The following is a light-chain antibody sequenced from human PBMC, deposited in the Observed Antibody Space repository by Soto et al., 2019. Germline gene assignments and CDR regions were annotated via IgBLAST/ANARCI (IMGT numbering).Light chain of an antibody. V-gene: IGLV2-8*01. CDR2: EVS. CDR1: SSDVGAYNY. J-gene: IGLJ2*01. CDR3: SSYAGSDNDV. Sequence: QSALTQPPSASGSPGQSVSISCTGTSSDVGAYNYVSWYQQHPGKAPKLIIYEVSKRPSGVPDRFSGSESGNAASLTVSALQEADEDDYYCSSYAGSDNDVFGAGTKLTVL.